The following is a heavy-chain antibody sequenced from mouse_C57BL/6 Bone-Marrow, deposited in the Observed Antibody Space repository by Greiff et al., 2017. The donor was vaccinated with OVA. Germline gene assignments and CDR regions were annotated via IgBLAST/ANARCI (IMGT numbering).Heavy chain of an antibody. D-gene: IGHD2-2*01. CDR1: GYTFTSYG. V-gene: IGHV1-81*01. CDR3: ARVSMVTTSYYFDY. CDR2: IYPRSGNT. Sequence: VQLQQSGAELARPGASVKLSCKASGYTFTSYGISWVKQRTGQGLEWIGEIYPRSGNTYYNEKFKGKATLTADKSSSTAYMELRSLSSEDSAVYFCARVSMVTTSYYFDYWGQGTTLTVSS. J-gene: IGHJ2*01.